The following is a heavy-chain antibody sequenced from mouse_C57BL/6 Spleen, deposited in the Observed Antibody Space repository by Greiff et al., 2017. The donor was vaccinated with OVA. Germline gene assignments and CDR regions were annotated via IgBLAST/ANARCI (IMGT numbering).Heavy chain of an antibody. Sequence: VQLQQSGPELVKPGASVKISCKASGYSFTGYYMNWVKQSPEKSLEWIGEINPSTGGTTYNQKFKAKATLTVDKSSSTAYMQLKSLTSEDSAVYYCARTPLGYFDVWGTGTTVTVSS. CDR3: ARTPLGYFDV. J-gene: IGHJ1*03. CDR2: INPSTGGT. CDR1: GYSFTGYY. D-gene: IGHD6-1*01. V-gene: IGHV1-42*01.